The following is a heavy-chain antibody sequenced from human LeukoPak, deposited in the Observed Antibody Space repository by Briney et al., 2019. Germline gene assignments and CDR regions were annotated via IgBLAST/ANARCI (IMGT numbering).Heavy chain of an antibody. CDR1: GFTFSSYG. CDR3: AKAKFYSSGWYFDY. Sequence: GGSLRPSCAASGFTFSSYGMHWVRQAPGKGLEWVAVISYDGSNKYYADSVKGRFTISRDNSKNTLYLQMNSLRAEDTAVYYCAKAKFYSSGWYFDYWGQGTLVTVSS. V-gene: IGHV3-30*18. D-gene: IGHD6-19*01. CDR2: ISYDGSNK. J-gene: IGHJ4*02.